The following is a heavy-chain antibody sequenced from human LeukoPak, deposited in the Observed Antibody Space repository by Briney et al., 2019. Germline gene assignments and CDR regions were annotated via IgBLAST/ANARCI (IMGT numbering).Heavy chain of an antibody. Sequence: GGSLRLSCAASGFTFSSHSMNGVRQPPGKGLECCSSISSSSSYIYSADPVTGRFTISRVNAKNSLYLQINSLRAEDTVVLYCAKDPNHYDSSGYYLDYWGRGTLVTVSS. CDR2: ISSSSSYI. V-gene: IGHV3-21*06. CDR1: GFTFSSHS. CDR3: AKDPNHYDSSGYYLDY. D-gene: IGHD3-22*01. J-gene: IGHJ4*02.